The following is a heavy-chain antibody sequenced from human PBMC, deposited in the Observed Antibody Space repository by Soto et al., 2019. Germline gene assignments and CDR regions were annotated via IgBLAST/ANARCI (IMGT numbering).Heavy chain of an antibody. V-gene: IGHV3-23*01. J-gene: IGHJ6*02. CDR3: KAARYYYYGMDV. CDR2: ISGSGGST. Sequence: GGSLRLSCAASGFTFSSYAMCWVRQAPGKGLEWVSAISGSGGSTYYADSVKGRFTISRDNSKNTLYLQMNSLRAEDTAVYYCKAARYYYYGMDVWGQGTTVTVSS. CDR1: GFTFSSYA. D-gene: IGHD2-15*01.